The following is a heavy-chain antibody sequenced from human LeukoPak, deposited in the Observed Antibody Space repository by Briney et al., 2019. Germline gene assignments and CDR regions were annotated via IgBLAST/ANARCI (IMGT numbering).Heavy chain of an antibody. V-gene: IGHV3-48*01. CDR2: ISVSSDTT. CDR1: GFIFSTYS. CDR3: ARGSATGISRFDY. J-gene: IGHJ4*02. D-gene: IGHD6-13*01. Sequence: SGGSLRLSCAASGFIFSTYSMNWVRQAPGKGLEWVSHISVSSDTTHYADSVKGRSTISRDNAENLLYLQMNSLRGEDTAVYYCARGSATGISRFDYWGQGTLVTVSS.